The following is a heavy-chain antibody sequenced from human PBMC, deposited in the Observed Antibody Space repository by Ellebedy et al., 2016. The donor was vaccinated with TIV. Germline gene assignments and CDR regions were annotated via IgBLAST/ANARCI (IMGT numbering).Heavy chain of an antibody. V-gene: IGHV3-23*01. Sequence: LSLTCAASGFTFSIYAMSWVRQAPGKGLEWVSLISGSGDSTYYAGSVEGRFTISRDNSNNTLWLQMSGLRAEDTARYFCAKDLGIERQWGFDYWGQGTLVTVSS. D-gene: IGHD1-26*01. CDR3: AKDLGIERQWGFDY. J-gene: IGHJ4*02. CDR2: ISGSGDST. CDR1: GFTFSIYA.